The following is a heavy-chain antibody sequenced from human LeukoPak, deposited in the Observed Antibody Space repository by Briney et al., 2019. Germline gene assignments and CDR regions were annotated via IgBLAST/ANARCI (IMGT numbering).Heavy chain of an antibody. V-gene: IGHV3-23*01. Sequence: GGSLRLSCAASGFTFSSYAMNWVRQAPGKGLEWVSAVSGSGGSTHYADSVKGRFTIPRDNSKNTLYLQMNSLRAEDTAVYYCARGGIQLWAAGDYWGQGTLVTVSS. CDR1: GFTFSSYA. CDR3: ARGGIQLWAAGDY. J-gene: IGHJ4*02. D-gene: IGHD5-18*01. CDR2: VSGSGGST.